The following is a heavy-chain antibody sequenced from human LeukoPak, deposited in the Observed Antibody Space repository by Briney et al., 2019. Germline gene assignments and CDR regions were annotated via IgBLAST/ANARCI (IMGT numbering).Heavy chain of an antibody. V-gene: IGHV1-3*01. CDR3: ATDLTSVELLGY. J-gene: IGHJ4*02. CDR2: INAGNGNT. D-gene: IGHD1-26*01. CDR1: GGTFSSYA. Sequence: GASVKVSCKASGGTFSSYAISWVRQAPGQRLEWMGWINAGNGNTKYSQKFQGRVTITRDTSASTAYMELSSLRSEDTAVYYCATDLTSVELLGYWGQGTLVTVSS.